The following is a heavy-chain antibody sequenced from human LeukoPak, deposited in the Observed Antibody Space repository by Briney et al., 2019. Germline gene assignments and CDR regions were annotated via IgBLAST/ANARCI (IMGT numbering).Heavy chain of an antibody. D-gene: IGHD2-15*01. J-gene: IGHJ3*02. CDR2: IGTAGDT. CDR1: GFTFSSYD. Sequence: QPGRSLRLSCAASGFTFSSYDMHWVRQATGKGLEWVSAIGTAGDTYYPGSVKGRFTISRENAKNSLYLQMNSLRAGDTAVYYCARAGGYCSGGSCEGYAFDIWGQGTMVTVSS. CDR3: ARAGGYCSGGSCEGYAFDI. V-gene: IGHV3-13*01.